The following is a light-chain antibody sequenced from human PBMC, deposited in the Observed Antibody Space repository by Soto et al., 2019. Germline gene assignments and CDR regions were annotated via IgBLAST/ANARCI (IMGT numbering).Light chain of an antibody. Sequence: DVVMTQTPLSLSVAPGQPASISCKSSQSLLHITGETFLFWYLQKPGQSPRLLIYGASSRATGIPDRFSGSGSGTDFTLTISRLEPEDFAVYYCQQYGSSLTFGGGTKVDIK. CDR2: GAS. V-gene: IGKV2-29*01. J-gene: IGKJ4*01. CDR1: QSLLHITGETF. CDR3: QQYGSSLT.